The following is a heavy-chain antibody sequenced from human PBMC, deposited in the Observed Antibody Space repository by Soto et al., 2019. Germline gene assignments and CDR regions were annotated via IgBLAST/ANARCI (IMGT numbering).Heavy chain of an antibody. V-gene: IGHV4-39*01. CDR1: GGSISSSSYY. CDR3: ARHRSDHRTGPFSPFDY. J-gene: IGHJ4*02. Sequence: PSETLSLTCTVSGGSISSSSYYWGWIRQPPGKGLEWIGSIYYSGSTYYNPSLKSRVTISVDTSKNQFSLKLSSVTAADTAVYYCARHRSDHRTGPFSPFDYWGQGTLVTVSS. CDR2: IYYSGST. D-gene: IGHD3-3*01.